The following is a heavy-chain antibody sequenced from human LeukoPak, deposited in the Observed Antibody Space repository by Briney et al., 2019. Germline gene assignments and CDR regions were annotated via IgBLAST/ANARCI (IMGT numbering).Heavy chain of an antibody. Sequence: SETLSLTCTVSGGSISSYYWSWIRQPPGKGLEWIGYTHYSGTGNYNPSLKSLVTISIDTSKNRFSLRLTSVAAADTAVYYCARVRFYDTTGYSTSYYLDYWGQGALVTVSS. CDR3: ARVRFYDTTGYSTSYYLDY. J-gene: IGHJ4*02. CDR2: THYSGTG. CDR1: GGSISSYY. V-gene: IGHV4-59*01. D-gene: IGHD3-22*01.